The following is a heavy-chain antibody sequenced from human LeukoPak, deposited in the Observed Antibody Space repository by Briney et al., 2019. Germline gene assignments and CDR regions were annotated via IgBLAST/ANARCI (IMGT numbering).Heavy chain of an antibody. CDR3: ARPYSSSWYSLDV. Sequence: SETLSLTCTVSGGSISSSSYYWGGTRQPPGRGRGGIGSIYYSGSTYYNPSLKSRVTISVDTSKTQFSLKLSSVTAADTAVYYCARPYSSSWYSLDVWGKGTTVTVSS. J-gene: IGHJ6*04. V-gene: IGHV4-39*07. D-gene: IGHD6-13*01. CDR2: IYYSGST. CDR1: GGSISSSSYY.